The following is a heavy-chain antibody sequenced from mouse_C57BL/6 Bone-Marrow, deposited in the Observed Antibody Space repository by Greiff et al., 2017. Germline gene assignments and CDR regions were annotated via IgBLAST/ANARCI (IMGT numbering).Heavy chain of an antibody. V-gene: IGHV1-81*01. CDR3: ARVDYSSSWYFDV. CDR1: GYTFTSYG. D-gene: IGHD1-1*01. CDR2: IYPRSGNT. J-gene: IGHJ1*03. Sequence: QVQLQQSGAELARPGASVKLSCKASGYTFTSYGISWVKQRTGQGLEWIGEIYPRSGNTYYNEKFKGKATLTADKSSSTAYMELRSLTSEDSAVYFCARVDYSSSWYFDVWGTGTTVTVSS.